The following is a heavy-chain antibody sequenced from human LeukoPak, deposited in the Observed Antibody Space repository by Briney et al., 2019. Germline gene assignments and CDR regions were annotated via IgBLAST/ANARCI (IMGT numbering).Heavy chain of an antibody. J-gene: IGHJ3*02. CDR3: ARMGQQLLHDAFDI. D-gene: IGHD6-13*01. Sequence: SGGSLRLSCAASGFTFINYAMTWVRQAPGKGLEWVSAISGSGDSTFNADSVKGRFTISRDNSKNTLYLQMNSLRAEDTAVYYCARMGQQLLHDAFDIWGQGTMVTVSS. CDR1: GFTFINYA. CDR2: ISGSGDST. V-gene: IGHV3-23*01.